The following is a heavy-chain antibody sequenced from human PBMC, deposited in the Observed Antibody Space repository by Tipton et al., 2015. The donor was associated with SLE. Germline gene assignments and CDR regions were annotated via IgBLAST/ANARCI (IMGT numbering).Heavy chain of an antibody. CDR3: ARVGVVVASYFDY. CDR2: IYYSGST. CDR1: GGSISSYY. Sequence: TLSLTCTVSGGSISSYYWSWIRQPPGKGLEWIGYIYYSGSTNYNPSLKSRVTISVDTSKNQFSLKLSSVTAADTAVYYCARVGVVVASYFDYRGQGTLVTVSS. V-gene: IGHV4-59*01. D-gene: IGHD2-15*01. J-gene: IGHJ4*02.